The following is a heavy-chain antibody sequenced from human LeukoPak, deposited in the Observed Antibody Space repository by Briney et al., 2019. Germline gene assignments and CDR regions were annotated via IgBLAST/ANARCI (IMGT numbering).Heavy chain of an antibody. CDR2: IYYSGSI. J-gene: IGHJ4*02. CDR1: GGSISNYY. V-gene: IGHV4-59*12. CDR3: ASRTPEVVSKTYVCY. D-gene: IGHD3-16*01. Sequence: SETLSLTCTVSGGSISNYYWSWIRQPPGKGLEWIGYIYYSGSIIYNPSIKSRVTISVDTSKNPISLKLSTVNAADTAVYYCASRTPEVVSKTYVCYSGQGNLVTVSS.